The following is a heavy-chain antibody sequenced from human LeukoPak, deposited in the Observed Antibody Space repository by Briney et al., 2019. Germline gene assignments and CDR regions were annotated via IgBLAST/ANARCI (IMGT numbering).Heavy chain of an antibody. J-gene: IGHJ4*02. V-gene: IGHV1-2*02. D-gene: IGHD1-7*01. CDR1: GYTXTGYY. CDR2: INPNSGGT. CDR3: ARDNGITGTTDIPFDY. Sequence: ASVKVSCKASGYTXTGYYMHGVRQAPGQGLEWMGWINPNSGGTNYAQKFQGRVTMTRDTSISTAYMELSRLRSDDTAVYYCARDNGITGTTDIPFDYWGQGTLVTVSS.